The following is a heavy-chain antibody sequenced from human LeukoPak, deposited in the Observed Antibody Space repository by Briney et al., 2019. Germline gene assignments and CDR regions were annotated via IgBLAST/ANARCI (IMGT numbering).Heavy chain of an antibody. J-gene: IGHJ4*02. CDR3: ARDLGFDWLFGPEY. D-gene: IGHD3-9*01. V-gene: IGHV4-38-2*02. CDR1: GYSISRGYY. Sequence: SETLSLTCVVSGYSISRGYYWGWIRQPPGKGLEWIGSMYHSGTTYYNASLKSRVTISVDTSKNQFFLKLSPVTAADTAVYYCARDLGFDWLFGPEYWGQGTLVTVSS. CDR2: MYHSGTT.